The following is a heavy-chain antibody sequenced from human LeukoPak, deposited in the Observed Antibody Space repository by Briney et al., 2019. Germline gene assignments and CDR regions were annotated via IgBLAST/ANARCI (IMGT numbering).Heavy chain of an antibody. CDR2: IYSDGTS. CDR1: GLTVSSHY. CDR3: ARDLGGSCGGDCFSSYGMDV. D-gene: IGHD2-21*02. V-gene: IGHV3-66*02. Sequence: GGSLRLSCAASGLTVSSHYMSRVRQAPGKGLEWVSLIYSDGTSYYVDSVKGRFTISRDNSKNILYLQMNSLRAEDTAVYYCARDLGGSCGGDCFSSYGMDVWGQGTTVTVSS. J-gene: IGHJ6*02.